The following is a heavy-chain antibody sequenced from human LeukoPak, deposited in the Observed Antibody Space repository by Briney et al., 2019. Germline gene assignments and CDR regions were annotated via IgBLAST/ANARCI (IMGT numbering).Heavy chain of an antibody. CDR1: GYTFTGYY. J-gene: IGHJ4*02. D-gene: IGHD3-10*01. CDR3: AIQTRVGSKYYFDY. Sequence: ASVKVSCKASGYTFTGYYMHWVRQAPGQGLEWMGWINPNSGGTNYAQKFQGRVTMTRDTSISTAYMELSRLRPDDTAVYYCAIQTRVGSKYYFDYWGQGTLVTVSS. V-gene: IGHV1-2*02. CDR2: INPNSGGT.